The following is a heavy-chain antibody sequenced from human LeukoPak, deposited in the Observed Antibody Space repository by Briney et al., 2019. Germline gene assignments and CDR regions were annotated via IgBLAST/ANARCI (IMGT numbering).Heavy chain of an antibody. CDR2: MNPNSGNT. D-gene: IGHD3-10*01. CDR1: GYTFTSYG. Sequence: ASVKVSCKASGYTFTSYGISWVRQAPGQGLEWMGWMNPNSGNTGYAQKFQGRVTMTRNTSISTAYMELSSLRSEDTAVYYCARGMVLFYGSGSYYSTPIDYWGQGTLVTVSS. CDR3: ARGMVLFYGSGSYYSTPIDY. V-gene: IGHV1-8*02. J-gene: IGHJ4*02.